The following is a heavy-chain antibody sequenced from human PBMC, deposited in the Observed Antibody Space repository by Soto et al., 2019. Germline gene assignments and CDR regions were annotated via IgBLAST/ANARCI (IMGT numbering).Heavy chain of an antibody. V-gene: IGHV4-34*01. CDR1: GGSFSGYY. D-gene: IGHD1-26*01. J-gene: IGHJ4*02. Sequence: SETLSLTCAVYGGSFSGYYWSWIRQPPGKGLEWIGEINHSGSTNYNPSLKSRVTISVDTSKNQFSLKLSSVTAADTAVYYCARGGIVGAFFGYWGQGTLVTVSS. CDR3: ARGGIVGAFFGY. CDR2: INHSGST.